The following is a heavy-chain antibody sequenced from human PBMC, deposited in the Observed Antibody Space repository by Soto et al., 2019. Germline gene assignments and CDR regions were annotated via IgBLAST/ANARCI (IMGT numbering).Heavy chain of an antibody. CDR1: GGSISSSNW. CDR3: ARDATVAGPIGSDYYGMDV. Sequence: SETLSLTCAVSGGSISSSNWWSWVRQPPGKGLEWIGEIYHSGSTNYNPSLKSRVTISVDKSKNQFSLKLSSVTAADTAVYYCARDATVAGPIGSDYYGMDVWGQGTTVTVSS. CDR2: IYHSGST. J-gene: IGHJ6*02. V-gene: IGHV4-4*02. D-gene: IGHD6-19*01.